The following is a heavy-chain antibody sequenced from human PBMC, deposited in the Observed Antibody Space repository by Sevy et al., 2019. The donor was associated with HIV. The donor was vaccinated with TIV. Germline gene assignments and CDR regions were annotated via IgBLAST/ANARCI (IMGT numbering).Heavy chain of an antibody. CDR3: AKGDEPAADYRYYVPNAFDI. V-gene: IGHV3-23*01. Sequence: GGCLRLSCAASGFTFRSYAMSWVRQAPGKGLEWVSSISAPGTLTYYADSVKGRFTISRDNSKNTLFLQMNSLRAEDTALYYCAKGDEPAADYRYYVPNAFDIWGQGTMVTVSS. D-gene: IGHD4-17*01. J-gene: IGHJ3*02. CDR1: GFTFRSYA. CDR2: ISAPGTLT.